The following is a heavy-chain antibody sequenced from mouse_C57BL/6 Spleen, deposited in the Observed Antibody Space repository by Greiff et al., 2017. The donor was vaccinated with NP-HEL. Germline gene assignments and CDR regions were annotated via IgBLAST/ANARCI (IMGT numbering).Heavy chain of an antibody. Sequence: EVQVVESGGGLVQPGGSLSLSCAASGFTFTDYYMSWVRQPPGKALEWLGFIRNKANGYTTEYSASVKGRFTISRDNSQSILYLQMNALRAEDSATYYCARYIRLPEGAMDYWGQGTSVTVSS. D-gene: IGHD2-1*01. V-gene: IGHV7-3*01. CDR1: GFTFTDYY. CDR3: ARYIRLPEGAMDY. CDR2: IRNKANGYTT. J-gene: IGHJ4*01.